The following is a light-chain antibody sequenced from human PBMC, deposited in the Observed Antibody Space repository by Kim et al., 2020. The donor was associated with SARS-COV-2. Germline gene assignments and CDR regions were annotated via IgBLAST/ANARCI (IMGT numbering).Light chain of an antibody. V-gene: IGKV4-1*01. CDR1: QSVLYSSNNKNY. CDR3: QQDYSTPYT. Sequence: DIVMTQSPDSLAVSLGERATINCKSSQSVLYSSNNKNYLAWYQQKPGQPPKLLIYWASTRESGVPDRFSGSGSGTDFTLTISSLQAEDVAVYYCQQDYSTPYTFGQGTKLAI. J-gene: IGKJ2*01. CDR2: WAS.